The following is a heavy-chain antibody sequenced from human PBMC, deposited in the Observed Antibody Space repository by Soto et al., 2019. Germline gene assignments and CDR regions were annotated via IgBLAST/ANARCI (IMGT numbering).Heavy chain of an antibody. Sequence: SETLSLTCSVSGDSVRSSNYHWGWIRQPPGKGLEWIANIYYTGSIEYNSSLKSRVTLSVDTSKNQISLTLSSVTAADTAVYYCAKRDHAPVAGVLSTFVNWGKGALVTVSS. D-gene: IGHD6-19*01. CDR1: GDSVRSSNYH. CDR2: IYYTGSI. CDR3: AKRDHAPVAGVLSTFVN. J-gene: IGHJ4*02. V-gene: IGHV4-39*01.